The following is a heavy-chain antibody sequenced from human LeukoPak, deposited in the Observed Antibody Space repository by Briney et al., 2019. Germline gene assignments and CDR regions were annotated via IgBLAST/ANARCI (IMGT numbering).Heavy chain of an antibody. Sequence: PSETLSLTCTVSGGSISSYYWSWIRQPPGKGLKWIGYIYYSGSTNYNPSLKSRVTISVDTSKNQFSLKLSSVTAGDTAVYYCARYSLYDYVWGSHRQTFAFDYWGQGTLVTVSS. CDR2: IYYSGST. D-gene: IGHD3-16*02. CDR3: ARYSLYDYVWGSHRQTFAFDY. J-gene: IGHJ4*02. CDR1: GGSISSYY. V-gene: IGHV4-59*01.